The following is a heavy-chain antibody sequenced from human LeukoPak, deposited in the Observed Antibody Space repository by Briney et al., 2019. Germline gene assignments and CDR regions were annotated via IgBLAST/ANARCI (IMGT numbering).Heavy chain of an antibody. CDR2: INPNSGGT. D-gene: IGHD3-10*01. CDR3: ATPSDTASTGNFDY. V-gene: IGHV1-2*02. J-gene: IGHJ4*02. CDR1: GENFSSYV. Sequence: ASVKVSCKSSGENFSSYVITWVRQAPGQGLEWMGWINPNSGGTNYAQKFQGRVTMTRDTSISTAYMELSRLRSDDTAVYYCATPSDTASTGNFDYWGQGTLVTVSS.